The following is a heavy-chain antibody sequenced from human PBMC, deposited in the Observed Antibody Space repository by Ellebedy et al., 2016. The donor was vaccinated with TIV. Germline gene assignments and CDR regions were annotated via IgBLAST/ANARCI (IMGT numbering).Heavy chain of an antibody. CDR3: ARGTMVRGVIITVGYYFDY. Sequence: GGSLRLSCAASGFTFSSYAMHWVRQAPGKGLEWVAVISYDGSNKYYADSVKGRFTISRDNSKNTLYLQMNSLRAEDTAVYYCARGTMVRGVIITVGYYFDYWGQGTLVTVSS. V-gene: IGHV3-30-3*01. CDR2: ISYDGSNK. D-gene: IGHD3-10*01. J-gene: IGHJ4*02. CDR1: GFTFSSYA.